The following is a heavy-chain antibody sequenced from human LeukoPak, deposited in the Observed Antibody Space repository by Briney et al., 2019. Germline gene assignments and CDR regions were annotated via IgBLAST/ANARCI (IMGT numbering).Heavy chain of an antibody. D-gene: IGHD4-23*01. Sequence: SETLSLTCALYGGSFTYYYWTWIRQSPGKGLEWIGEINHAGATDYNPSLKSRVTISVDTSKNQFSLKLSSVTAADTAVYYCARDSYTAVTAGYWGQGTLVTVSS. V-gene: IGHV4-34*01. CDR3: ARDSYTAVTAGY. CDR2: INHAGAT. J-gene: IGHJ4*02. CDR1: GGSFTYYY.